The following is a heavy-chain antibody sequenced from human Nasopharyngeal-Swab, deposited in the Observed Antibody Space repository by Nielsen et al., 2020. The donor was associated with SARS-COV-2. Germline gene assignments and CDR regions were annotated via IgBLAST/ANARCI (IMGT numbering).Heavy chain of an antibody. CDR2: INPSGGST. D-gene: IGHD5-24*01. CDR3: ARLMATILPDYYYYGMDV. Sequence: ASVKVSCKASGYTFTSYYMHWVRQAPGQGLEWMGIINPSGGSTSYAQKFQGRITMTRDTSTSTVYMELSSLRSEDTAVYYCARLMATILPDYYYYGMDVWGQGTTVTVSS. CDR1: GYTFTSYY. J-gene: IGHJ6*02. V-gene: IGHV1-46*01.